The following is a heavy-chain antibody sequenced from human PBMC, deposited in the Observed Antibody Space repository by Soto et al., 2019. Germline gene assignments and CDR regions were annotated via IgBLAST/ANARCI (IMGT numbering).Heavy chain of an antibody. CDR2: ISYDGSNK. CDR1: GFTFSSYA. Sequence: PVGSLRLSCAASGFTFSSYAMHWVRQAPGKGLEWVAVISYDGSNKYYADSVKGRFTISRDNSKNTLYLQMNSLRAEDTAVYYCARERENWFDPWGQGTLVTVSS. CDR3: ARERENWFDP. J-gene: IGHJ5*02. V-gene: IGHV3-30-3*01.